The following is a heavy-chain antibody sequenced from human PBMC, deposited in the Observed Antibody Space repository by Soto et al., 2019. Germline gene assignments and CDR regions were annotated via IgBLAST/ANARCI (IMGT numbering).Heavy chain of an antibody. J-gene: IGHJ4*02. CDR2: TYYRSKWYT. CDR1: GDSVSSNSAA. CDR3: ARGGCSGGSCSFYFDY. D-gene: IGHD2-15*01. V-gene: IGHV6-1*01. Sequence: SETLSLTCAISGDSVSSNSAAWNWIRQSPWRGLEWLGRTYYRSKWYTDYGVALKSRIIVNPDTSKNQYSLHLISVHPDDTAVYYCARGGCSGGSCSFYFDYWGQGTLVTVSS.